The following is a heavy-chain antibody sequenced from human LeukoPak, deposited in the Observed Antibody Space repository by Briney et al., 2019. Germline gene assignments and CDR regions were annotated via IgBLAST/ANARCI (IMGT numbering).Heavy chain of an antibody. CDR1: GYSITSGYY. Sequence: PSETLSLTCTVSGYSITSGYYWGWIRQPPGKGLEWIGSIFHSGSTYYNPSLKSRVTISIDTSKNQFSLNLSSVTAADTAVFYCASQYYSDTSASDLFDYWGQGALVTVSS. CDR2: IFHSGST. V-gene: IGHV4-38-2*02. J-gene: IGHJ4*02. D-gene: IGHD3-22*01. CDR3: ASQYYSDTSASDLFDY.